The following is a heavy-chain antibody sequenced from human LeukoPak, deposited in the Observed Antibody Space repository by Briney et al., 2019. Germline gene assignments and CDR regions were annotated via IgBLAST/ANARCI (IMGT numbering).Heavy chain of an antibody. CDR1: GGTFSSYA. CDR3: AVPYGGNSAGAFDI. CDR2: IIPILGIA. D-gene: IGHD4-23*01. V-gene: IGHV1-69*04. Sequence: ASVKVSCKASGGTFSSYAISWVRQAPGQGLEWMGRIIPILGIANYAQKFQGRVTITADKSTSTAYMELSSLRSEDTAVYYCAVPYGGNSAGAFDIWAKGQWSPSLQ. J-gene: IGHJ3*02.